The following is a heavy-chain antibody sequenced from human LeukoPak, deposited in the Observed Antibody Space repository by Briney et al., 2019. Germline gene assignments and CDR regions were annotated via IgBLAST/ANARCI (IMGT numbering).Heavy chain of an antibody. CDR2: ISYDGSNK. D-gene: IGHD3-22*01. Sequence: GGSLRLSCAASGFTFSSYGMHWVRQAPGKGLEWVAVISYDGSNKYYADSVKGRFTISRDNSKNTLYLQMNSLRAEDTAVYYCAKLGYYYDSSGYSFDYWGQGTLVTVSS. V-gene: IGHV3-30*18. CDR1: GFTFSSYG. J-gene: IGHJ4*02. CDR3: AKLGYYYDSSGYSFDY.